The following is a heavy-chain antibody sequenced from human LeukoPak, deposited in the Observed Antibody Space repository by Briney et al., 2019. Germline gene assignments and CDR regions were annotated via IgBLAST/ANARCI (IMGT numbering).Heavy chain of an antibody. CDR2: INPKSGGT. D-gene: IGHD3-22*01. CDR1: GYTFTDYY. V-gene: IGHV1-2*02. J-gene: IGHJ4*02. CDR3: ATLGISGYFLDY. Sequence: ASVKVSCKGSGYTFTDYYIHWVRQAPGQGLEWMGWINPKSGGTNYAQKFQGRVTMTRDTSISTAYMELRSDDTAVYYCATLGISGYFLDYWGQGTLVTVSS.